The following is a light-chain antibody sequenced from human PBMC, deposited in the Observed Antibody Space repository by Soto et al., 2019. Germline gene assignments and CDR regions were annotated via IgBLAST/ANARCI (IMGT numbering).Light chain of an antibody. Sequence: DIQMTQSPSSLSASVGDRVTITCQASHYLGNSLSWSQQKPGKAPKLLISDASNLETGVPSRFSGSGSGTEFTLTISSLQPDDFATYYCQQYNSYSCTFGQGTK. V-gene: IGKV1-33*01. CDR2: DAS. CDR1: HYLGNS. CDR3: QQYNSYSCT. J-gene: IGKJ2*01.